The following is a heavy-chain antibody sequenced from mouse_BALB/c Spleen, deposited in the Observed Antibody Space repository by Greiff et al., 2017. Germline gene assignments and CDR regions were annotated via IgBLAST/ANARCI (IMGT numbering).Heavy chain of an antibody. D-gene: IGHD1-1*01. Sequence: EVQVVESGGGLVKPGGSLKLSCAASGFTFSSYAMSWVRQTPEKRLEWVASISSGGSTYYPDSVKGRFTISRDNARNILYLQMSSLRSEDTAMYYCAREDYYGSSHWYFNVWGAGTTVTVSS. CDR1: GFTFSSYA. CDR3: AREDYYGSSHWYFNV. V-gene: IGHV5-6-5*01. CDR2: ISSGGST. J-gene: IGHJ1*01.